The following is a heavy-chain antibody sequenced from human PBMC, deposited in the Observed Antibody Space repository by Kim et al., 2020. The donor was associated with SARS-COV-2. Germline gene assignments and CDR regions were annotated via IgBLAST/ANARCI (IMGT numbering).Heavy chain of an antibody. V-gene: IGHV3-30*04. J-gene: IGHJ4*02. CDR3: VGPDY. CDR1: GFTFSSYA. CDR2: ISYDGSNK. Sequence: GGSLRLSCAASGFTFSSYAMHWVRQAPGKGLEWVAVISYDGSNKYYADSVKGRFTISRDNSKNTLYLQMNSLRAEDTAVYYCVGPDYWGQGTLVTVSS.